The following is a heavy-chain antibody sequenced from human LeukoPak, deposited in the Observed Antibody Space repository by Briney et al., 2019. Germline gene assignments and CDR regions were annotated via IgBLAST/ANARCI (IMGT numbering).Heavy chain of an antibody. Sequence: GSLRLSCVVSGFTFKTYSMNWVRQAPGKGLEWIGEINRNGTTNYNPSLKSRVTISIDTSKNQFSLKLTSVTATDTAVYYCARVYCTNDVCYRVNLFDPWSQGTLVTVSS. D-gene: IGHD2-8*01. CDR3: ARVYCTNDVCYRVNLFDP. CDR1: GFTFKTYS. CDR2: INRNGTT. J-gene: IGHJ5*02. V-gene: IGHV4-34*01.